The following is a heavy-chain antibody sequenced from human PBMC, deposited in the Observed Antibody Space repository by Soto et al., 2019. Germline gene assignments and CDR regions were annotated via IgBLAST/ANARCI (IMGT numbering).Heavy chain of an antibody. D-gene: IGHD3-16*01. CDR3: ARDRLVSLYGFYI. V-gene: IGHV1-18*01. Sequence: QVQLGQSGTAVKKPAATVQVSCKTSVYTFSSLAITWVRQAPGRGLEWIGWISTYNGNTIYAPKLQRRVTLTTDTSTSTAYMELSSLSSGGTAVYYCARDRLVSLYGFYIWGQRTMVTGSS. J-gene: IGHJ3*02. CDR1: VYTFSSLA. CDR2: ISTYNGNT.